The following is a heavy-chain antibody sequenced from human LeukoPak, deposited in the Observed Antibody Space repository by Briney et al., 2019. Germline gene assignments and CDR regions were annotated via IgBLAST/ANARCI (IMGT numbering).Heavy chain of an antibody. CDR1: GFTFSSYS. J-gene: IGHJ4*02. CDR2: ISSSSSYI. V-gene: IGHV3-21*01. Sequence: PGGFLRLSCAASGFTFSSYSMNWVRQAPGKGLEWVSSISSSSSYIYYADSVKGRFTISRDNAKNSLYLQMNSLRAEDTAVYYCARAHYDSSGYYYWGQGTLVTVSS. D-gene: IGHD3-22*01. CDR3: ARAHYDSSGYYY.